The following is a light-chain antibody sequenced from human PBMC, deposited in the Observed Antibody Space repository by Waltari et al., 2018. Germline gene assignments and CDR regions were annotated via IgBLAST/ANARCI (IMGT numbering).Light chain of an antibody. Sequence: QSALTPPPSASGTSGPTVTIFRSGGNSTIRRIVLDGYQPVPGTAPKLLIYSNTYRPSGVPDRFSGSKSGTSASLAISGIQSDDEGDYYCATWDDRLTGVVFGGGTQVTVL. CDR2: SNT. J-gene: IGLJ2*01. CDR1: NSTIRRIV. CDR3: ATWDDRLTGVV. V-gene: IGLV1-44*01.